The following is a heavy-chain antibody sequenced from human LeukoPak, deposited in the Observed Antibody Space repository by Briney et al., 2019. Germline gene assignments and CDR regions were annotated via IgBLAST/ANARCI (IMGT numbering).Heavy chain of an antibody. J-gene: IGHJ6*03. D-gene: IGHD3-10*01. CDR1: GFTFSSYE. Sequence: PGGSLRLSCAASGFTFSSYEMNWVRQAPGKGLEWVSYISSSGSTIYYADSVKGRFTISRDNAKNSLYLQMNSLRAEDTAVYYCAYLPSSGSYYDYYYYYMDVWGKGTTVTISS. V-gene: IGHV3-48*03. CDR2: ISSSGSTI. CDR3: AYLPSSGSYYDYYYYYMDV.